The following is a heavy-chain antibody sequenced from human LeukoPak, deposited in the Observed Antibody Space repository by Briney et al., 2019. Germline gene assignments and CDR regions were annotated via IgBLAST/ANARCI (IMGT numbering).Heavy chain of an antibody. V-gene: IGHV1-3*01. CDR3: ARDYSGSYADY. Sequence: ASVKVSCKASGYTFTSYAMHWVRQAPGQRLEWMGWINAGNGNTKYSQKFQGRVTMTTDTSTSTAYMELRSLRSDDTAVYYCARDYSGSYADYWGQGTLVTVSS. CDR1: GYTFTSYA. CDR2: INAGNGNT. J-gene: IGHJ4*02. D-gene: IGHD1-26*01.